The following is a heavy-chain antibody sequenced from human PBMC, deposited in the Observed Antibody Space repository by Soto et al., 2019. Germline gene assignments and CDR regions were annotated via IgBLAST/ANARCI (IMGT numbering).Heavy chain of an antibody. J-gene: IGHJ4*02. CDR2: IYQSGNT. CDR1: NYSISSGYH. V-gene: IGHV4-38-2*02. CDR3: VRGQVNFDF. Sequence: SETLSLTCIVSNYSISSGYHWGWIRQPPGKGLEGIGTIYQSGNTYQNPSLKSRVILSIDTSKNQFSLNLRNVTAADTAVYYCVRGQVNFDFWGKGILLTVSS.